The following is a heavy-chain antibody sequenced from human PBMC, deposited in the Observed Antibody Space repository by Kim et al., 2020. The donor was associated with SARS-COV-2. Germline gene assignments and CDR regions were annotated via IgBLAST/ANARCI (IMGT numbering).Heavy chain of an antibody. CDR3: ARGVAYYYGSGSPARLYYFDY. D-gene: IGHD3-10*01. CDR2: INHSGST. J-gene: IGHJ4*02. V-gene: IGHV4-34*01. Sequence: SETLSLTCAVYGGSFGGYYWSWIRQPPGKGLEWIGEINHSGSTNYNPSLKSRVTISVDTSKNQFSLKLSSVTAADTAVYYCARGVAYYYGSGSPARLYYFDYWGQGTLVTVSS. CDR1: GGSFGGYY.